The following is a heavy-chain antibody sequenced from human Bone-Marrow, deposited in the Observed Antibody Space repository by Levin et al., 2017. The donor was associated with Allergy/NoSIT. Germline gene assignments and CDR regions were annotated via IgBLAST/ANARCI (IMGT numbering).Heavy chain of an antibody. CDR1: GGSTSSSSYY. J-gene: IGHJ3*02. V-gene: IGHV4-39*07. Sequence: SETLSLTCTVSGGSTSSSSYYWGWIRQPPGKGLEWIGSIHYNGITYYNPSLKSRVTISIDTSNNQFSLRLTSVTAADTAVYYCARESDLQLDNAFDIWAKGQWSPSLQ. D-gene: IGHD4-11*01. CDR2: IHYNGIT. CDR3: ARESDLQLDNAFDI.